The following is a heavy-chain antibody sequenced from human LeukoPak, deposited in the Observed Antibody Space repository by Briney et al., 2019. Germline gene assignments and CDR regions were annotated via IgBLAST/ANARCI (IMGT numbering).Heavy chain of an antibody. V-gene: IGHV3-21*01. CDR2: ISSSSYI. D-gene: IGHD2-2*01. CDR3: AREGTDCSSTSCSEQVDY. CDR1: GFTFSSYS. J-gene: IGHJ4*02. Sequence: GGSLRLSCAASGFTFSSYSMNWVRQAPGKGLEWVSSISSSSYIYYADSVKGRFTISRDNAKNSLYLQMNSLRAEDTAVYYCAREGTDCSSTSCSEQVDYWGQGTLVTVSS.